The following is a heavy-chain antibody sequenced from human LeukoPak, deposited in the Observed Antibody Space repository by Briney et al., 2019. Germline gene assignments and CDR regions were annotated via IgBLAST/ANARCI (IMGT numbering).Heavy chain of an antibody. J-gene: IGHJ4*02. CDR2: ILQDGSEK. V-gene: IGHV3-7*01. CDR3: ARVGGSWELIL. D-gene: IGHD2-15*01. CDR1: GFTFSSYW. Sequence: GGPLRLSCAASGFTFSSYWMSWVRQTPGKGLEWVAIILQDGSEKHYVASVKGRFTISRDNAKNSVYLQMNSLRGEDTAVYFCARVGGSWELILWGQGTLVTVS.